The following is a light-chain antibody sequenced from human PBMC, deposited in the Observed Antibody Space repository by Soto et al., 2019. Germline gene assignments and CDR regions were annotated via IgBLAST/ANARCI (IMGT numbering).Light chain of an antibody. J-gene: IGLJ2*01. Sequence: QSVLTQPPSASGTPGQRVTISCSGSSSNIGRNTVNWYQQLPGTAPKLLIYSNNHRPSGVPDRFSGSKSGTSASLAISGLRSEDEADYWCVAWDDSLKAVVFGGGTKVTVL. CDR2: SNN. V-gene: IGLV1-44*01. CDR3: VAWDDSLKAVV. CDR1: SSNIGRNT.